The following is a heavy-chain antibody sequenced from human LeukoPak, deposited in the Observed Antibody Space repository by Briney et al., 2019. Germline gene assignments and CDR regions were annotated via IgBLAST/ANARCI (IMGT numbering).Heavy chain of an antibody. CDR1: GGSIRSYH. D-gene: IGHD4-11*01. CDR3: ARQTTLNFYYAMDV. V-gene: IGHV4-59*08. CDR2: IYYSGST. Sequence: PPETLSLTCTVSGGSIRSYHWSWIRQPPGKGLEWIGDIYYSGSTNYNPSLKSRVTISVDTSKNQFSLKLSSVTAADTAVYYCARQTTLNFYYAMDVWGQGTTVTVSS. J-gene: IGHJ6*02.